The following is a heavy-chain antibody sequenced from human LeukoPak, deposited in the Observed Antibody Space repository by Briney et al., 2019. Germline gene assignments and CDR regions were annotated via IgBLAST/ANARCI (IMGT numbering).Heavy chain of an antibody. V-gene: IGHV3-30*18. J-gene: IGHJ4*02. CDR3: AKGSMIVVVRGGLDY. CDR1: GFTFSSYG. D-gene: IGHD3-22*01. Sequence: GGSLRLSCAASGFTFSSYGMHWVRQAPGKGLEWVAVISYDGSNKYYADSVKGRFTISRDNSKNTLYLQMNSLRAEDTAVYYCAKGSMIVVVRGGLDYWGQGTLVTVS. CDR2: ISYDGSNK.